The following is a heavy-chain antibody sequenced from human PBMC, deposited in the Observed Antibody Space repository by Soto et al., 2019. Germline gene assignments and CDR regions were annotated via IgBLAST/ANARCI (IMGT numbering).Heavy chain of an antibody. Sequence: XGSLRLSCAASGFTFGNYCMTWVRQAPGKGLEWVANIKQDGSRKDYVDSVKGRFTVSRDNAKNSLYLQMDSLSAGDTAMYYCARDWRPFDFWGQGTLVTVSS. CDR2: IKQDGSRK. D-gene: IGHD3-3*01. V-gene: IGHV3-7*01. CDR1: GFTFGNYC. CDR3: ARDWRPFDF. J-gene: IGHJ4*02.